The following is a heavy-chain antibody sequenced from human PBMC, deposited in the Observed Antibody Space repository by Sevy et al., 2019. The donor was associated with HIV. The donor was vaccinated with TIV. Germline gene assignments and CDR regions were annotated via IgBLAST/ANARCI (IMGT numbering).Heavy chain of an antibody. CDR3: VRRGVDAYNVYFDL. Sequence: GGSLRLSCTASGYTFPAFSFNWVRQAPGKGLEWLSYISTGTDHIYYTDSAKGRFTISRDDAKNSMYLEMMSLRDQNTALYYCVRRGVDAYNVYFDLWGQGTLVTVSS. V-gene: IGHV3-21*05. CDR2: ISTGTDHI. D-gene: IGHD3-10*01. CDR1: GYTFPAFS. J-gene: IGHJ4*02.